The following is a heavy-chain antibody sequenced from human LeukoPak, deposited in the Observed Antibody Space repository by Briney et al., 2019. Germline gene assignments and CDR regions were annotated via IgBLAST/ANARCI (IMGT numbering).Heavy chain of an antibody. V-gene: IGHV3-74*01. Sequence: AGGSLRLSCAASGFTFSSYWMHWVRQAPGKGLVWVSRINSDGSRTNYADSVKGRFTISRDNAKNTLYLQMNSLRAEDTAVYYCATSSGSYRLDPWGQGILVTVSS. CDR3: ATSSGSYRLDP. CDR1: GFTFSSYW. D-gene: IGHD1-26*01. CDR2: INSDGSRT. J-gene: IGHJ5*02.